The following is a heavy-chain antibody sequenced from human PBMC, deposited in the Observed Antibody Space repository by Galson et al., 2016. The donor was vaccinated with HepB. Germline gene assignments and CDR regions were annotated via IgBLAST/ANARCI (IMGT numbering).Heavy chain of an antibody. Sequence: SVKVSCRASGYTFTKYGISWVRQAPGQGLEWMGWISAYNGNTNYAQKLQGRVTMTTDTSTSTAYMELKSLRSDDTAMYYCARAAGIAAWNWGQGTLVTVSS. D-gene: IGHD6-25*01. CDR2: ISAYNGNT. CDR3: ARAAGIAAWN. CDR1: GYTFTKYG. J-gene: IGHJ4*02. V-gene: IGHV1-18*01.